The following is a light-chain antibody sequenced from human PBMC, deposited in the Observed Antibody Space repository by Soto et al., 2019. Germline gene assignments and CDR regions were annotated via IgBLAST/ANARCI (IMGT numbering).Light chain of an antibody. Sequence: QSVLTQPPSASGTPGQRVTISCSGSSSNIGSNTVNWYQQLPGTAPKLLIYSNNQRPSGVPDRYSGSKSGTSASLAISGLQFEDEADYYCAAWDDSLNGHVFGGGTKLTVL. CDR2: SNN. V-gene: IGLV1-44*01. J-gene: IGLJ2*01. CDR1: SSNIGSNT. CDR3: AAWDDSLNGHV.